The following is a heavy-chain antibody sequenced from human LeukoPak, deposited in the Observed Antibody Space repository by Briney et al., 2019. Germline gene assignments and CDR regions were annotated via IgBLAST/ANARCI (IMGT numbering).Heavy chain of an antibody. CDR2: INNDGSDT. CDR3: ARLYCNGGSRYGKYYFDY. CDR1: GFTFRSYW. D-gene: IGHD2-15*01. V-gene: IGHV3-74*01. Sequence: GGSLRLSCAASGFTFRSYWMHWVRQTPGKGLVWVSHINNDGSDTSYADSVKGRFTISRDNTKNSVSLQMNSLRAEDTAVYYCARLYCNGGSRYGKYYFDYWGQGALVTVSS. J-gene: IGHJ4*02.